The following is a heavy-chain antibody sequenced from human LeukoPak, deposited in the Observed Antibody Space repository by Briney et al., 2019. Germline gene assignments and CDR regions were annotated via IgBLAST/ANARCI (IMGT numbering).Heavy chain of an antibody. Sequence: GGSLRLSCAASGFTFSSYGMHWVRQAPGKGLEWVAVIWYDGSNKYYADSVKGRFTISRDNSKNTLCLQMNSLRAEDTAVYYCARDERYSSSYDYWGQGTLVTVSS. V-gene: IGHV3-33*01. CDR3: ARDERYSSSYDY. J-gene: IGHJ4*02. D-gene: IGHD6-13*01. CDR2: IWYDGSNK. CDR1: GFTFSSYG.